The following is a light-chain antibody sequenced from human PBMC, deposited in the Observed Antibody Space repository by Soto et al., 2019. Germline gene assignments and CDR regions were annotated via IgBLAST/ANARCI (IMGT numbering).Light chain of an antibody. V-gene: IGKV1-5*03. CDR1: QSISSW. CDR3: QQYNNLQT. Sequence: DIQMTQSPSTLSASVGDRVTITFRASQSISSWLAWYQQKPGKAPKLLIYKASTLESGVPSRFSGSGSGTEFTLTISSLQPDDFASYYCQQYNNLQTFGQGTKVDIK. J-gene: IGKJ1*01. CDR2: KAS.